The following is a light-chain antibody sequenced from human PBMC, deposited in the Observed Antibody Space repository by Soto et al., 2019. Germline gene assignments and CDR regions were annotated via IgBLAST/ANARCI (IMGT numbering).Light chain of an antibody. CDR1: SRDIGSYSL. Sequence: QSALTQPASVSGSPGQSITISCSGTSRDIGSYSLVSWFQQYPGQVPKLVLYEVSKRPSGVSDRFSGSKSGNTASLTISGLQAEDEADYYCSSYTGHYTLVFGGGTKLTVL. V-gene: IGLV2-23*02. CDR3: SSYTGHYTLV. J-gene: IGLJ2*01. CDR2: EVS.